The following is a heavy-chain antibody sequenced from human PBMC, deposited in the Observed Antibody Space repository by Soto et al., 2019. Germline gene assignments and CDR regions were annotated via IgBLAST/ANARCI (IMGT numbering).Heavy chain of an antibody. Sequence: QVQLVQSGAEVKKPGSSVKVSCKASGGTFSSYAISWVRQAPGQGLEWMGGIIPIFGTANYAQKFQGRVTIAADNSPSTAYMELSRLRSEDTAVYYGASRSGRYDSSGYYFSHWGQGTLVTDSS. CDR2: IIPIFGTA. V-gene: IGHV1-69*06. CDR3: ASRSGRYDSSGYYFSH. D-gene: IGHD3-22*01. J-gene: IGHJ4*02. CDR1: GGTFSSYA.